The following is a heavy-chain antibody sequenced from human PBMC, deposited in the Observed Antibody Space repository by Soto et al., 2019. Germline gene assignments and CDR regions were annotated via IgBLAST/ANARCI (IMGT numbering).Heavy chain of an antibody. V-gene: IGHV3-23*01. J-gene: IGHJ4*02. CDR3: AKYPALYFGVVINTYFDY. CDR2: ISGSGGST. Sequence: GGSLRLSCAASGFTFSSYAMSWVRQAPGKGLEWVSAISGSGGSTYYADSVKGRFTISRDNSKNTLYLQMNSLRAEDTAVYYCAKYPALYFGVVINTYFDYWGQGTLVTVSS. CDR1: GFTFSSYA. D-gene: IGHD3-3*01.